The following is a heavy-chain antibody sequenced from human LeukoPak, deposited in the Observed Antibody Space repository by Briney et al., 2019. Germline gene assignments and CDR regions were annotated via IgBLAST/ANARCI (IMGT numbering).Heavy chain of an antibody. Sequence: GGSLRLSCAASGFTFSSYSMNRVRQAPGKGLEWVSSISSSSSYIYYADSVKGRFTISRDNAKNSLYLQMNSLRAEDTAVYYCARALGLDGDAFDIWGQGTMVTVSS. J-gene: IGHJ3*02. V-gene: IGHV3-21*01. CDR2: ISSSSSYI. CDR1: GFTFSSYS. CDR3: ARALGLDGDAFDI. D-gene: IGHD3/OR15-3a*01.